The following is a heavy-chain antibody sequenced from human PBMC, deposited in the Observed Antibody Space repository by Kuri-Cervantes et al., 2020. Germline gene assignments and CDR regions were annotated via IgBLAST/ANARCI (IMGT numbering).Heavy chain of an antibody. CDR1: GFTFSSYD. V-gene: IGHV3-13*01. D-gene: IGHD1-26*01. J-gene: IGHJ4*02. Sequence: GGSLRLSCAASGFTFSSYDMHWVRQATGKGLEWVSAIGTAGDTYYPGSVKGRFTISRENAKNSLYLQMNSLRAEDTALYYCARSIVGGTTSGYDYWGQGTLVTVSS. CDR3: ARSIVGGTTSGYDY. CDR2: IGTAGDT.